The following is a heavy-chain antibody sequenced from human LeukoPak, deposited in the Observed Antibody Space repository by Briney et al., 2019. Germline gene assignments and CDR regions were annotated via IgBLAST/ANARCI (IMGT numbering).Heavy chain of an antibody. D-gene: IGHD5-18*01. Sequence: ASVKVSCKASGYTFTGYYMHWVRQAPGQGLEWMGWINPNSGGTNYAQKFQGRVTMTRDTSISTAYMELSRLRSDDAAVYYCASAGGYSYGFYAFDIWGQGTMVTVSS. CDR1: GYTFTGYY. J-gene: IGHJ3*02. CDR2: INPNSGGT. V-gene: IGHV1-2*02. CDR3: ASAGGYSYGFYAFDI.